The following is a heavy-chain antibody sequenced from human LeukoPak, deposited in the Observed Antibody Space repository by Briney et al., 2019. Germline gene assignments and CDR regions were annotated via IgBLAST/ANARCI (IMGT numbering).Heavy chain of an antibody. Sequence: GSLRLSCAASGFTFSSYSMNWVRQAPGKGLEWIGSIYYSGATYYTPSLKSRVTISVDTSENQFSLKLSSVTAADTAMYYCARHPRPAGRFDYWGQGTLVTVSS. CDR2: IYYSGAT. V-gene: IGHV4-39*07. D-gene: IGHD1-1*01. J-gene: IGHJ4*02. CDR1: GFTFSSYS. CDR3: ARHPRPAGRFDY.